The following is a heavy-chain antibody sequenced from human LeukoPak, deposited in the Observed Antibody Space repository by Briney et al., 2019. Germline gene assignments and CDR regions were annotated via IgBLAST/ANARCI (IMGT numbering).Heavy chain of an antibody. CDR3: ARVYGSGSDYYYYGMDV. Sequence: ASVKVSCKASGGTFSSYAISWVRQAPGQGLEWMGGIIPIFGTANYAQKFQGRVTITADESTSTAYMELSSLRSVDTAVYYCARVYGSGSDYYYYGMDVWGKGTTVTVSS. V-gene: IGHV1-69*13. CDR1: GGTFSSYA. D-gene: IGHD3-10*01. J-gene: IGHJ6*04. CDR2: IIPIFGTA.